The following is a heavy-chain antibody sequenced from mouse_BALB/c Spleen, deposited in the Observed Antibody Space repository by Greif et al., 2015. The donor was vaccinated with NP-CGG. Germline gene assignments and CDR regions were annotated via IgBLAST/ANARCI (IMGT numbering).Heavy chain of an antibody. Sequence: QVQLQQPGAELVRPGSSVKISCKASGYAFSSYWMNWVKQRPGQGLEWIGQIYPGDGDTNYNGKFKGKATLTADKSSSTAYMQLSSLTSEDSAVYFRARYDYDYYAMDYWGQGTSVTVSS. CDR2: IYPGDGDT. V-gene: IGHV1-80*01. J-gene: IGHJ4*01. CDR3: ARYDYDYYAMDY. CDR1: GYAFSSYW. D-gene: IGHD2-4*01.